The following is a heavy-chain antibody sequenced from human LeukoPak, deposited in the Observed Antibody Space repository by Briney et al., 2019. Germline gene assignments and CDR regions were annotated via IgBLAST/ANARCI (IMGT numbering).Heavy chain of an antibody. Sequence: GGSLRLSCAASGSTFSDYYMSWIRQAPGKGLEWVSYISSSGSTIYYADSVKGRFTISRDNAKNSLYLQMNSLRAEDTAVYYCARERYYYGSGSYYLDYWGQGTLVTVSS. D-gene: IGHD3-10*01. J-gene: IGHJ4*02. V-gene: IGHV3-11*04. CDR2: ISSSGSTI. CDR3: ARERYYYGSGSYYLDY. CDR1: GSTFSDYY.